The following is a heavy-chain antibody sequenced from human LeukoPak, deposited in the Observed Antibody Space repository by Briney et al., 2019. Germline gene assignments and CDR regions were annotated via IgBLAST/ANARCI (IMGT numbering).Heavy chain of an antibody. V-gene: IGHV3-30*02. Sequence: GGSLRLSCAASGFTFSSYGMHWVRQAPGKGLEWVAFIRYDGSNKYYADSVKGRFTISRDNSKNTLYLQMNSLRAEDTAVYYCATLDYYDSSGYYLDAFDIWGQGTMVTVS. J-gene: IGHJ3*02. CDR2: IRYDGSNK. D-gene: IGHD3-22*01. CDR1: GFTFSSYG. CDR3: ATLDYYDSSGYYLDAFDI.